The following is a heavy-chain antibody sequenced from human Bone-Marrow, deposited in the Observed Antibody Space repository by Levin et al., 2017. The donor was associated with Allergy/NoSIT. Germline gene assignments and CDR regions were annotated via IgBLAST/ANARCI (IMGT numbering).Heavy chain of an antibody. J-gene: IGHJ6*02. Sequence: ASVKVSCKASGYTFTGYYMHWVRQAPGKGLQWMGWINPKSGGIKYAQKFQGRITMTRDTSISTAYMEVRTLGSDDTAIYYCARDEDTGLPRGTSYYGMDVWGQGTSVTVSS. V-gene: IGHV1-2*02. CDR3: ARDEDTGLPRGTSYYGMDV. D-gene: IGHD5-18*01. CDR1: GYTFTGYY. CDR2: INPKSGGI.